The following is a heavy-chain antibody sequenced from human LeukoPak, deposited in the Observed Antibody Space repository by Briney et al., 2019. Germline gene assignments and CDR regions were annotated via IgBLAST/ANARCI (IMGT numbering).Heavy chain of an antibody. V-gene: IGHV3-23*01. CDR3: AKAPPDYYYDSSGYYYHFFDY. CDR1: GFIFSSYA. CDR2: ISGSGGST. Sequence: GGSLRLSCAASGFIFSSYAMSWVRQAPGKGLEWVSAISGSGGSTYYADSVKGRFTISRDNSKNTLYLQMNSLRAEDTAVYYCAKAPPDYYYDSSGYYYHFFDYWGQGTLVTVSS. D-gene: IGHD3-22*01. J-gene: IGHJ4*02.